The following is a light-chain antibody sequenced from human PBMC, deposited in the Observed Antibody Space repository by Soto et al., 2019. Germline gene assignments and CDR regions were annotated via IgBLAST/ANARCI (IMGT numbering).Light chain of an antibody. V-gene: IGLV1-44*01. Sequence: QSVLTQPPSASGTPGQRVTISCSGSSSNIAWYQHLPGTSPRLLIFNNDQRPSGVPDRFSGSKSGNTASLTVSGLQAEDEADYYCSSYAGSNNLVFGGGTKLTVL. CDR2: NND. CDR3: SSYAGSNNLV. CDR1: SSNIA. J-gene: IGLJ2*01.